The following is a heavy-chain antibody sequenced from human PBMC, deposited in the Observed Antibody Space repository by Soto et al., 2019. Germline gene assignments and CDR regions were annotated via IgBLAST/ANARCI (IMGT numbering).Heavy chain of an antibody. Sequence: SETLSLTCTVSGGSISSGGYYWNWIRQHPGKGLEWIGYIYYIGSTYYNPSLKSRVTISVDTSKNQFSLKLSSVTAADTAVYYSARVWGYYFDYWGQGTLITVSS. D-gene: IGHD3-10*01. J-gene: IGHJ4*02. CDR3: ARVWGYYFDY. V-gene: IGHV4-31*03. CDR1: GGSISSGGYY. CDR2: IYYIGST.